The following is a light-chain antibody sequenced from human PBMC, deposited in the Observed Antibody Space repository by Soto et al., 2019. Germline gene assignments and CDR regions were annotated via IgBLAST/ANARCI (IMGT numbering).Light chain of an antibody. V-gene: IGLV2-14*01. CDR3: SSHTTSTTLV. J-gene: IGLJ1*01. Sequence: QSALTQPASVSGSPGQSMTISCTGTSSDVGGYNYVSWYQQHPGRAPKLMIYEVSNRPSGVSNRFSGSKSGNTASLTISGLQIDDEAHYYCSSHTTSTTLVFGTANKVNV. CDR1: SSDVGGYNY. CDR2: EVS.